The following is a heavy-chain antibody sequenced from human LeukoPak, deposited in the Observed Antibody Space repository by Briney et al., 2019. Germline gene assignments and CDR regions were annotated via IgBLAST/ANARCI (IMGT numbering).Heavy chain of an antibody. V-gene: IGHV3-21*04. CDR3: ARASTFWGNFDL. CDR1: GFTFSRHS. D-gene: IGHD7-27*01. Sequence: GGSLRLSCAASGFTFSRHSMNWVRQAPGKGLEWVSSISSSSSYIYYADSVKGRFTISRDNSMNTLFLQMNSLRAEDTAIYSCARASTFWGNFDLWGQGTLVTVSS. CDR2: ISSSSSYI. J-gene: IGHJ4*02.